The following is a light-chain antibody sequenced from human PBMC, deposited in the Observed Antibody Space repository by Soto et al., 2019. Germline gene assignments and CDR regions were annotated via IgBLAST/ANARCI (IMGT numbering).Light chain of an antibody. J-gene: IGKJ4*01. CDR1: QSIVHSDGNTY. CDR3: LQTTQFPPT. Sequence: DIVLTQTPLSSPVTLGQPASISCRSSQSIVHSDGNTYLNWLQQRPGQPPRLLLYEVSNRFPGVRDRFSGSGAATEFTLEISRVGAEDVAGYYCLQTTQFPPTFGGGTKVELK. V-gene: IGKV2-24*01. CDR2: EVS.